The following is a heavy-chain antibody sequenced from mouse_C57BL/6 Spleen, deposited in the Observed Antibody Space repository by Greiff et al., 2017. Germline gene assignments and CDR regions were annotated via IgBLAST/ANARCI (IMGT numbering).Heavy chain of an antibody. J-gene: IGHJ4*01. CDR3: ARSVDYYAMDY. Sequence: QVQLQQPGAELVMPGASVKLSCKASGYTFTSYWMHWVKQRPGQGLEWIGEIDPSDSYTNYNQKFKGKSTLTVDKSSSTAYMQLSSLTSEDSAVYYCARSVDYYAMDYWGQRTSVTVSS. CDR1: GYTFTSYW. CDR2: IDPSDSYT. V-gene: IGHV1-69*01.